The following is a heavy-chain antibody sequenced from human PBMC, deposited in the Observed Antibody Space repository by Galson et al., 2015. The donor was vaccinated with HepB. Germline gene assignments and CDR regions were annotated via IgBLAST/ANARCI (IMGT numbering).Heavy chain of an antibody. J-gene: IGHJ6*02. CDR3: ARDKQVFGEWLLSEHYYYGMDV. D-gene: IGHD3-3*01. CDR2: ISSSGSTI. Sequence: SLRLSCAASGFTFSDYCMSWIRQAPGKGLEWVSYISSSGSTIYFADSVKGRFTISRDNAKNSLYLQMNSLRAEDTAVYYCARDKQVFGEWLLSEHYYYGMDVWGQGTTVTVSS. V-gene: IGHV3-11*01. CDR1: GFTFSDYC.